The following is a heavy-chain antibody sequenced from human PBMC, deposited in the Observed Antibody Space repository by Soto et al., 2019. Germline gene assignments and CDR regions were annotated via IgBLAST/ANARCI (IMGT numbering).Heavy chain of an antibody. D-gene: IGHD3-3*01. CDR2: ISFSGAT. J-gene: IGHJ4*02. CDR3: ARDRSDGYKGYLEG. CDR1: GGSITSYF. Sequence: TLSLTWTVSGGSITSYFWSWIRQTPGKGLDWIGSISFSGATYSNPSLKGRAALSVDTSENHLSLTLNSVTSADTAVYFCARDRSDGYKGYLEGWGQADQVTVSS. V-gene: IGHV4-59*01.